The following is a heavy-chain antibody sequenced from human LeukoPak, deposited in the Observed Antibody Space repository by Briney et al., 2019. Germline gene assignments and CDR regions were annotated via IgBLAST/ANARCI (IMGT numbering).Heavy chain of an antibody. CDR3: AREYYDFWSGYLRGLFDY. J-gene: IGHJ4*02. CDR1: GYTFTSYY. V-gene: IGHV1-46*01. Sequence: GASVKVSCKASGYTFTSYYMHWVRQAPGQGLEWMGIINPSGGSTSYAQKFKGRVTMTRDTSTSTVYMELSSLRSEDTAVYYCAREYYDFWSGYLRGLFDYWGQGTLVTVSS. CDR2: INPSGGST. D-gene: IGHD3-3*01.